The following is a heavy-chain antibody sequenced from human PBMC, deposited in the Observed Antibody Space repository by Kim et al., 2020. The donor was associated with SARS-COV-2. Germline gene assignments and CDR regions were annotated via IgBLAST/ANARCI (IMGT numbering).Heavy chain of an antibody. V-gene: IGHV3-30*18. CDR2: ISYDGSNK. D-gene: IGHD2-15*01. J-gene: IGHJ5*02. CDR3: AKHCSGGSSTSPSNWFDP. Sequence: GGSLRLSCAASGFTFSSYGMHWVRQAPGKGLEWVAVISYDGSNKYYADSVKGRFTISRDNSKNTLYLQMNSLRAEDTAVYYCAKHCSGGSSTSPSNWFDPWGQGTLVTVSS. CDR1: GFTFSSYG.